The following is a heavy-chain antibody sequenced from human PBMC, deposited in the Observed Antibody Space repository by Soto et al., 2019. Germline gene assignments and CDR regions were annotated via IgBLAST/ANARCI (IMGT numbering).Heavy chain of an antibody. Sequence: GASVKVSCKASGYTFTSYYMHWVRQAPGQGLEWMGIINPSGGSTSYAQKFQGRVTMTRDTSTSTVYMELSSLRSEDTAVYYCARTSSSTTVTTGYYYYGMDVWGQGTTVTV. D-gene: IGHD4-17*01. CDR1: GYTFTSYY. V-gene: IGHV1-46*01. J-gene: IGHJ6*02. CDR2: INPSGGST. CDR3: ARTSSSTTVTTGYYYYGMDV.